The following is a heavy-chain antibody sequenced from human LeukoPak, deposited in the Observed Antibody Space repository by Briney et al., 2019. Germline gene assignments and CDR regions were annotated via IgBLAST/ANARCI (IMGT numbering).Heavy chain of an antibody. V-gene: IGHV1-69*04. Sequence: SVKVSCKASGGTFSSYAISWVRQAPGQGLEWMGRIIPILGIANYAQKFQGRVTITADKSTSTAYMELSSLRSEDTAVYYCARWMTTVITPDYWAREPWSPSPQ. D-gene: IGHD4-11*01. CDR1: GGTFSSYA. CDR2: IIPILGIA. J-gene: IGHJ4*02. CDR3: ARWMTTVITPDY.